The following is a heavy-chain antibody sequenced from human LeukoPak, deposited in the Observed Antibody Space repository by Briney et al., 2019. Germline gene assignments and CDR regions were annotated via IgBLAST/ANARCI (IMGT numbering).Heavy chain of an antibody. CDR1: GFTFSSYS. V-gene: IGHV3-23*01. D-gene: IGHD2-2*02. CDR3: AKPAGYCSSTSCYTPGRFDAFDI. J-gene: IGHJ3*02. Sequence: GGSLRLSCAASGFTFSSYSMGWVRQAPGKGLEWVPDITGSGDTTYYADSVKGRFTISRDNSNNTLNLQMNSLRAEDTAVYYCAKPAGYCSSTSCYTPGRFDAFDIWGQGTTVTVSS. CDR2: ITGSGDTT.